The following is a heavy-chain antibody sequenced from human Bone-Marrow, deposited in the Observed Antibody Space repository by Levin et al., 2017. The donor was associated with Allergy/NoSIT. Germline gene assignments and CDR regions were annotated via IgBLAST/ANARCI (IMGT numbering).Heavy chain of an antibody. D-gene: IGHD3-10*01. CDR1: GFTFDDYA. Sequence: GGSLRLSCAASGFTFDDYAIHWIRQVPGKGLEWVSGINWNSGTIAYADSVKGRFSISRDDAKNSLYLQMSNLRVEDTALYYCARSLTDYYGVGAALDLWGQGLLVTVSS. CDR3: ARSLTDYYGVGAALDL. CDR2: INWNSGTI. V-gene: IGHV3-9*01. J-gene: IGHJ5*02.